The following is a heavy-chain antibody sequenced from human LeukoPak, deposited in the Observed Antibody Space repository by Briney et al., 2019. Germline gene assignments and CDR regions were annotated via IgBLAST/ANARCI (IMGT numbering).Heavy chain of an antibody. D-gene: IGHD3-10*01. CDR3: ARDRITMVRGALRYYGMDV. V-gene: IGHV4-59*01. CDR1: GGSISIYY. J-gene: IGHJ6*02. Sequence: SETLSLTCTVSGGSISIYYWSWIRQPPGKGLEWIGYIYYSGTTNYNPSLKSRVTISVDTSKNQFSLKLNSVTAADTAVYYCARDRITMVRGALRYYGMDVWGQGTTVTVSS. CDR2: IYYSGTT.